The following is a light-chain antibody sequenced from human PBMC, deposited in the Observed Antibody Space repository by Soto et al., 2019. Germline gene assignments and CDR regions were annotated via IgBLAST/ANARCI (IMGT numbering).Light chain of an antibody. V-gene: IGKV3-20*01. J-gene: IGKJ1*01. Sequence: EIVLTQSPGTLSLSPGERATLSCRASQNIGSSYLAWYQQRPGQAPRLLIYAASNRATGIPDRFSGSGSGTDFTLTISRLDPEAFAVYYCQQYRNSRTFGQGTNVEIK. CDR1: QNIGSSY. CDR3: QQYRNSRT. CDR2: AAS.